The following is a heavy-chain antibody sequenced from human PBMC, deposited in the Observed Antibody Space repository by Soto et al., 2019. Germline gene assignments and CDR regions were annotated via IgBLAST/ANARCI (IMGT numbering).Heavy chain of an antibody. V-gene: IGHV1-3*01. D-gene: IGHD3-10*01. CDR2: INAGNGNT. Sequence: ASVKVSCKASGYTFTSYAMHWVRQAPGQRLEWMGWINAGNGNTKYSQKFQGRVTITRDTSASTAYMELSSLRSEDTAVYYCARDPPSNYYGYVDVWGQGTTVTVSS. CDR3: ARDPPSNYYGYVDV. CDR1: GYTFTSYA. J-gene: IGHJ6*02.